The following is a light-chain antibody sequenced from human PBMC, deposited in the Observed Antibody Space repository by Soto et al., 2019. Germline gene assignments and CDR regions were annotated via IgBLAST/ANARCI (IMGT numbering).Light chain of an antibody. Sequence: DIPMTQSPSSLSASPGDRVTITCRAGQTISTHLSWYHQRPGKTPNLLIYGGYFLQSVVPSRFSGSVSGTEFTLTISSLQPEDFGTYFCQQSYNTPYTVGEGTKLEI. J-gene: IGKJ2*01. CDR1: QTISTH. CDR2: GGY. CDR3: QQSYNTPYT. V-gene: IGKV1-39*01.